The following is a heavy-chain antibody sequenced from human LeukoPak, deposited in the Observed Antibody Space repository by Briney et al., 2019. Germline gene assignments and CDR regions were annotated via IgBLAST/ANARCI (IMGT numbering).Heavy chain of an antibody. CDR2: IKSKTDGGTT. V-gene: IGHV3-15*01. CDR1: GFTFSNAW. CDR3: TTDSPNCGGDCYFFDY. J-gene: IGHJ4*02. Sequence: GGSLRLSCAASGFTFSNAWMSWVRQAPGKGLEWVGRIKSKTDGGTTDYAAPVKGRFTISRDDSKNTLYLQMNSLKTEDTAVYYCTTDSPNCGGDCYFFDYWGQGTLVTVSS. D-gene: IGHD2-21*02.